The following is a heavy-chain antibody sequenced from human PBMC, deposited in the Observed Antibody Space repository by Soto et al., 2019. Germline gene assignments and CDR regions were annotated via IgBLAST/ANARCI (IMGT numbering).Heavy chain of an antibody. D-gene: IGHD1-26*01. V-gene: IGHV5-10-1*01. CDR2: IDPSKSYT. Sequence: PGESLKISCKGSGYSFTSYWISWVRQMPGKGLEWKGRIDPSKSYTNYSPSFQGHVTISADKSISTAYLQWSSLKASDTAMYYCAITAVGAVDYWGQGTLVTAPQ. J-gene: IGHJ4*02. CDR1: GYSFTSYW. CDR3: AITAVGAVDY.